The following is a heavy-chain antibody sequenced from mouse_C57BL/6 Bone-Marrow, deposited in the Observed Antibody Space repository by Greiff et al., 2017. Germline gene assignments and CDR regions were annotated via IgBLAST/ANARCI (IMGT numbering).Heavy chain of an antibody. CDR3: ARSYDYDYYTMDY. Sequence: QVQLQQPGAELVKPGASVKLSCKASGYTFTNYWMHWVKQRPGQGLEWIGMMHPNGGSPDYNEKFKSEATLSVDKSSRTAYMELSSLTSEDSAVYYSARSYDYDYYTMDYWGQGTSVTVSS. D-gene: IGHD2-4*01. V-gene: IGHV1-64*01. CDR1: GYTFTNYW. CDR2: MHPNGGSP. J-gene: IGHJ4*01.